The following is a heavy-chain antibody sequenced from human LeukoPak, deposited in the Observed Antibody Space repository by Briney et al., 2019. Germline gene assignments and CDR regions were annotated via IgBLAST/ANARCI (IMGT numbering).Heavy chain of an antibody. D-gene: IGHD2-15*01. CDR3: AILPLHCGGSCYFYFDS. CDR2: IYSGGTI. J-gene: IGHJ4*02. Sequence: GGSLRLSCAAAGFTVSSHYLSWFRQAPGKGLEWVSVIYSGGTIYYADSVKGRFIISRDNSKNTVDLQMNTLRAEDTVVYYCAILPLHCGGSCYFYFDSRGQGTLVTVSS. CDR1: GFTVSSHY. V-gene: IGHV3-66*01.